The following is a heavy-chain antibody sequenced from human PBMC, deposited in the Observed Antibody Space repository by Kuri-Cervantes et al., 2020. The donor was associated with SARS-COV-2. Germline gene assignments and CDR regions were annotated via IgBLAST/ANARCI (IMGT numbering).Heavy chain of an antibody. V-gene: IGHV4-34*01. J-gene: IGHJ3*02. Sequence: SETLSLTCTVSGGSISGYYWSWIRQPPGKGLEWIGEINHSGSTNYNPSLKSRVTISVDTSKNQFSLKLSSVTAADTAVYYCARVDEYCSSTSCYPNDAFDIWGQGTMVTVSS. CDR1: GGSISGYY. D-gene: IGHD2-2*01. CDR3: ARVDEYCSSTSCYPNDAFDI. CDR2: INHSGST.